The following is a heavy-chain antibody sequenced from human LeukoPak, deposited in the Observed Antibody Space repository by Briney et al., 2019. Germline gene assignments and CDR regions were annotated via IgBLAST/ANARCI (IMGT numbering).Heavy chain of an antibody. CDR1: GFTFSDYA. D-gene: IGHD3-22*01. CDR3: AKDYSSGSPYYFDY. CDR2: IDSDLGRT. J-gene: IGHJ4*02. Sequence: GGSLRLSCAASGFTFSDYAMTWVRQAPGRGLEWVAGIDSDLGRTHFADSMKGRFTIYRDNSKNTLYLQMNSLRAEDTAVYYCAKDYSSGSPYYFDYWGQGTLVTVSS. V-gene: IGHV3-23*01.